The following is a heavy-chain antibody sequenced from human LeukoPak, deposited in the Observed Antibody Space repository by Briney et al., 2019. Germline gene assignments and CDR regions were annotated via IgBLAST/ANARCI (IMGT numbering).Heavy chain of an antibody. Sequence: GGSLRLSCAASGFVFGDYAMHWVRQAPGKGLEWVSGISWNSVVKGYADSVKSRFTISRDNAKNSLYLQMTSLRAEDTALYYCTKVSLNNYYDYWGQGILVTVSS. CDR1: GFVFGDYA. CDR3: TKVSLNNYYDY. CDR2: ISWNSVVK. V-gene: IGHV3-9*01. J-gene: IGHJ4*02. D-gene: IGHD5-24*01.